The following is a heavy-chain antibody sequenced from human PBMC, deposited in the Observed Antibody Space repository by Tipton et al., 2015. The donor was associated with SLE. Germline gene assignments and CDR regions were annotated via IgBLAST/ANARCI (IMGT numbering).Heavy chain of an antibody. CDR2: TYYRSKWYN. V-gene: IGHV6-1*01. CDR3: ARSGWGANLIAL. Sequence: GLVKPSQTLSLTCVISGDSVSSNSAAWNWIRQSPSRGLEWLGRTYYRSKWYNDYALSVKSRITINPDTSKNQFSRQLTSVIPEDTAGYYCARSGWGANLIALWGRGTLVTVSS. J-gene: IGHJ2*01. D-gene: IGHD6-19*01. CDR1: GDSVSSNSAA.